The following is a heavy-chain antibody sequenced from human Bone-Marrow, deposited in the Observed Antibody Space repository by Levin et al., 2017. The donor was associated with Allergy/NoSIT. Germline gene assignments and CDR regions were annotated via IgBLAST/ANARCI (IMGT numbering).Heavy chain of an antibody. V-gene: IGHV4-34*01. Sequence: SETLSLTCAVYGGSFSGYYWSWIRQPPEKGLEWIGEINHSGSTNYNPSLKSRVTISVDTSKNQFSLKLSSVTAADTAVYYCARGRREIVVVPAANLCWFDPWGQGTLVTVSS. CDR2: INHSGST. J-gene: IGHJ5*02. CDR3: ARGRREIVVVPAANLCWFDP. D-gene: IGHD2-2*01. CDR1: GGSFSGYY.